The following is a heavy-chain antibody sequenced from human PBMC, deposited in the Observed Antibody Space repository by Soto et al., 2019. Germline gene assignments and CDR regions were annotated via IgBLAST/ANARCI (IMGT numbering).Heavy chain of an antibody. CDR2: IYYTGRA. V-gene: IGHV4-61*08. CDR1: GDSINSADRF. J-gene: IGHJ6*02. CDR3: ARDGDGRMTTNPYYYNRMDV. Sequence: ETLSLTCTVSGDSINSADRFWTWSRRKPWKCLEWIGYIYYTGRANYNASLKSRVSISLDTSNYQFSLKLSSVTAADTAVYYCARDGDGRMTTNPYYYNRMDVWGPGTTVTVSS. D-gene: IGHD4-4*01.